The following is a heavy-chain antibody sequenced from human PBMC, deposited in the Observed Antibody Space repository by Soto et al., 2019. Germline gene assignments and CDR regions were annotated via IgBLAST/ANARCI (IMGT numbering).Heavy chain of an antibody. CDR1: GFTFSSYA. Sequence: GGSLRLSCSSSGFTFSSYAMHWVRQAPGKGLEYVSAISSNGVSTYYADSVKGRFTISRDNSKNALYLQMSSLRAEDTAVYYCVKGYPIMDVWGQGTTVTVSS. CDR2: ISSNGVST. D-gene: IGHD2-2*02. CDR3: VKGYPIMDV. V-gene: IGHV3-64D*06. J-gene: IGHJ6*02.